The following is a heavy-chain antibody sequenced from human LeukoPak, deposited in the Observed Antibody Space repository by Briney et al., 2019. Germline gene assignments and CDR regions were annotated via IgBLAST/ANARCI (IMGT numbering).Heavy chain of an antibody. J-gene: IGHJ4*02. CDR2: IYHSGST. D-gene: IGHD5-24*01. Sequence: SETLSLTCAVSGGSISSGGYSWSWIRQPPGKGLEWIGYIYHSGSTYYNPSLKSRVTISVDRSKNQFSLKLSFVTAADTAVYYCARDRYGYTLDYWGQGTLVTVSS. V-gene: IGHV4-30-2*01. CDR1: GGSISSGGYS. CDR3: ARDRYGYTLDY.